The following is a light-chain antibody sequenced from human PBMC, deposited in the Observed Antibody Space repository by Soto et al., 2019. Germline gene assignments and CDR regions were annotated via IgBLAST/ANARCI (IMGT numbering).Light chain of an antibody. CDR1: SSNVGSYKL. V-gene: IGLV2-23*02. Sequence: QYALTQPASVSGSPEQSITISCTGTSSNVGSYKLVSWYQQHPGKAPKLMIFEVNKRPSGVSNRFSGSKSGNTASLTISGLKVEDEADYYCCSSGGSPTYVFGTGTKVTVL. CDR2: EVN. J-gene: IGLJ1*01. CDR3: CSSGGSPTYV.